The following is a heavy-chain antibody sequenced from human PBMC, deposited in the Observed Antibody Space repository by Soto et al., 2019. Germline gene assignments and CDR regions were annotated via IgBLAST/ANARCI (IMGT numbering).Heavy chain of an antibody. Sequence: SVKVSCKVSGYTLTELSMHWVRQAPGKGLEWMGGFDPEDGETIYAQKFQGRVTMTEDTSTDTAYMELSSLRSEDTAVYYCATARPKEHYDILGITGFDPWGQGTLVTVSS. CDR1: GYTLTELS. J-gene: IGHJ5*02. CDR3: ATARPKEHYDILGITGFDP. V-gene: IGHV1-24*01. D-gene: IGHD3-9*01. CDR2: FDPEDGET.